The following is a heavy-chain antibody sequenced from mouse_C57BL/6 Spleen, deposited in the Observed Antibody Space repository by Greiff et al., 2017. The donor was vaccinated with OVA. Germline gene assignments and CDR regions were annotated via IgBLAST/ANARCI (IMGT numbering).Heavy chain of an antibody. CDR1: GYSITSGYY. CDR3: ARAGGSSPAWFAY. V-gene: IGHV3-6*01. D-gene: IGHD1-1*01. J-gene: IGHJ3*01. CDR2: ISYDGSN. Sequence: VQLQESGPGLVKPSQSLSLTCSVTGYSITSGYYWNWIRQFPGNKLEWMGYISYDGSNNYNPSLKNRISITRDTSKNQFFLKLNSVTTEDTATYYCARAGGSSPAWFAYWGQGTLVTVSA.